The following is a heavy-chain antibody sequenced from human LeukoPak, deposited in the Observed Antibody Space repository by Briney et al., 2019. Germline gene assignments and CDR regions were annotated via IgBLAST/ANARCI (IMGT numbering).Heavy chain of an antibody. Sequence: SETLSLTCTVSGDSISSGDYYWSWIRQPAGKGLEWIGRISSSGSTNYNPSLKSRVTISVDTSKNQFSLKLSSVTAADTAVYFCATQILLCHYYWGQGTLVTVSS. CDR1: GDSISSGDYY. CDR2: ISSSGST. D-gene: IGHD2/OR15-2a*01. J-gene: IGHJ4*02. V-gene: IGHV4-61*02. CDR3: ATQILLCHYY.